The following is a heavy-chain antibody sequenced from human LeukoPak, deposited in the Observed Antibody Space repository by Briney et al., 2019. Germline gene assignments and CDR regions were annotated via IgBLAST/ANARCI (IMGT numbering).Heavy chain of an antibody. CDR2: ISASNGYT. CDR1: GYTFTSYG. J-gene: IGHJ6*03. CDR3: ARVGQASYYYYYMDV. V-gene: IGHV1-18*01. Sequence: GASVKVSCKASGYTFTSYGICWVRQAPGQGLEWIGWISASNGYTNSAQKFQGRVTMTIDTSTNTAYMDLRSLRSDDTAVYYCARVGQASYYYYYMDVWGKGTTVTVSS. D-gene: IGHD3-16*01.